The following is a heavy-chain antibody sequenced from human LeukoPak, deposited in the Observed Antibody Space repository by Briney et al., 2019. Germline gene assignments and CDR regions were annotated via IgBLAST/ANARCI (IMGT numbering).Heavy chain of an antibody. CDR2: ISGSGGST. CDR1: RFTFSSYA. V-gene: IGHV3-23*01. Sequence: GGSLRLSCAASRFTFSSYAMSWVRQAPRKGLEWVSGISGSGGSTYYADSMKGRFTISRDNYKNTLYLQMNSLRAEDTAVYYCAKEMHFDWLPTDYWGQGTLVTVSS. J-gene: IGHJ4*02. CDR3: AKEMHFDWLPTDY. D-gene: IGHD3-9*01.